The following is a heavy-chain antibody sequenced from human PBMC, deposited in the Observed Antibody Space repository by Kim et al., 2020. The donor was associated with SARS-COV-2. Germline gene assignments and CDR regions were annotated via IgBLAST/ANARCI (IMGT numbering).Heavy chain of an antibody. CDR2: IYYSGST. Sequence: SETLSLTCTVSGGSISSSSYYWGWIRQPPGKGLEWIGSIYYSGSTYYNPSLKSRVTISVDTSKNQFSLKLSSVTAADTAVYYCARRGPPSDILTDYGMDVWGQGTTVTVSS. D-gene: IGHD3-9*01. CDR3: ARRGPPSDILTDYGMDV. CDR1: GGSISSSSYY. J-gene: IGHJ6*02. V-gene: IGHV4-39*01.